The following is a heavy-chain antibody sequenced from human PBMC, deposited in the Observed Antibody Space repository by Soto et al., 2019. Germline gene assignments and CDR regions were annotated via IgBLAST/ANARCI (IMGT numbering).Heavy chain of an antibody. V-gene: IGHV4-39*01. CDR2: IYYSGST. Sequence: PSETLSLTCTVSGGSISSSSYYWGWIRQPPGKGLEWIGSIYYSGSTYYNPSLKSRVTISVDTSKNQFSLKLSSVTAADTAVYYCANYYYDSSGYYHGGFDIWGQGAMVTVSS. J-gene: IGHJ3*02. D-gene: IGHD3-22*01. CDR1: GGSISSSSYY. CDR3: ANYYYDSSGYYHGGFDI.